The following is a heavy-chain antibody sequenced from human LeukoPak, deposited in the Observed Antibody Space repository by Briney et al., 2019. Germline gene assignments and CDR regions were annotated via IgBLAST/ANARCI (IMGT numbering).Heavy chain of an antibody. D-gene: IGHD2-15*01. Sequence: GASVKVSCKASGYTFTGYYMHWVRQAPGQGLEWMGWINPNSGGTNYAQKFQGWVTMTRDTSISTAYMELSRLRSDDTAVYYCARDGGYCSGGSCQSWFDPWGQGTLVTVSS. CDR3: ARDGGYCSGGSCQSWFDP. CDR1: GYTFTGYY. V-gene: IGHV1-2*04. CDR2: INPNSGGT. J-gene: IGHJ5*02.